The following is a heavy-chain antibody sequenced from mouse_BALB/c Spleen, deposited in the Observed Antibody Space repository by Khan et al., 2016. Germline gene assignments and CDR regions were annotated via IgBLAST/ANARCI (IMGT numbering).Heavy chain of an antibody. CDR3: ARGGYYGSSLDY. V-gene: IGHV1-12*01. CDR1: GYTFTSYN. J-gene: IGHJ2*01. CDR2: IYPGNGDT. Sequence: QVQLQQSGAELVKPGASVKMSCKASGYTFTSYNMHWVKQTPGQGLEWIGAIYPGNGDTSYNQKFKGKATLTADKSSSTAYMQLSSLTSEDSAVYYCARGGYYGSSLDYWGQGTTLTVSS. D-gene: IGHD1-1*01.